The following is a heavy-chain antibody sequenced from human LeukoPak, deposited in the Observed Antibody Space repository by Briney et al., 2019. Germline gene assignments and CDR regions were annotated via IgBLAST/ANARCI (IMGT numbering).Heavy chain of an antibody. V-gene: IGHV4-59*01. CDR2: IYYSGSA. J-gene: IGHJ6*03. D-gene: IGHD6-13*01. CDR1: GGSISSYY. Sequence: SETLSLTCTVSGGSISSYYRSWIRQPPGKGLEWIGYIYYSGSANYNPSLKGRVTISVDKSKNQFSLKLSSVTAADTAVYYCARTTEAHSWRTRYYDYYMDVWGKGTTVAVSS. CDR3: ARTTEAHSWRTRYYDYYMDV.